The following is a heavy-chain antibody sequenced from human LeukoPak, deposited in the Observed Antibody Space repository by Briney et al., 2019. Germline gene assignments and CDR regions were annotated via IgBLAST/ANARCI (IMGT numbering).Heavy chain of an antibody. CDR3: AREQPGP. J-gene: IGHJ5*02. CDR2: ILYAGSNK. Sequence: GGSLRLSRAASGFTFSTYGMHWVRQAPGKGLEWVAVILYAGSNKYYADSVKGRFSISRDNVKNTLYLQMNSLRAEDTAVYFCAREQPGPWGQGTLVTVSS. V-gene: IGHV3-30*03. CDR1: GFTFSTYG. D-gene: IGHD6-13*01.